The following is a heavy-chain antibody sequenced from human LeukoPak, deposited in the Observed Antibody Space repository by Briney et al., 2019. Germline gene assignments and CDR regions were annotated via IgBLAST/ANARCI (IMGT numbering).Heavy chain of an antibody. Sequence: GGSLRLSCVGSGFTFTDYAIHWLRQAPGKGMESVAFISSDGNVKFYVDSVKDRSTISRDNFRNTVSLEMTTLRPEDTAVYYCVRDLTYGARFDYWGQGTLVTVSS. CDR2: ISSDGNVK. CDR3: VRDLTYGARFDY. CDR1: GFTFTDYA. V-gene: IGHV3-30*04. D-gene: IGHD3-9*01. J-gene: IGHJ4*02.